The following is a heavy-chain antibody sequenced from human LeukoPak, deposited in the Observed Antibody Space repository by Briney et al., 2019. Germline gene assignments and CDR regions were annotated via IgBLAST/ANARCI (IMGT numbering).Heavy chain of an antibody. CDR3: ARLEGGRVDY. D-gene: IGHD2-15*01. V-gene: IGHV4-30-2*01. Sequence: RASQTLSLTCTVSGGSISSGGYYWSWIRQPPGKGLEWIGYIYHSGSTYYNPSLKSRVTRSVDRSKNEFSLKLSSVTAADTAVYYCARLEGGRVDYWGQGTLVTVSS. J-gene: IGHJ4*02. CDR1: GGSISSGGYY. CDR2: IYHSGST.